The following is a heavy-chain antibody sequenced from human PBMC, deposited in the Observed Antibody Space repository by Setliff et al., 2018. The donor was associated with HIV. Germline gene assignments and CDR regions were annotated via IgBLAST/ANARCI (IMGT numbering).Heavy chain of an antibody. V-gene: IGHV1-2*04. J-gene: IGHJ3*01. D-gene: IGHD2-15*01. CDR3: ARDFHVLGYCSADSCPYDASDV. CDR1: GYTFTGYY. CDR2: ISPNSGGT. Sequence: GASVKVSCKASGYTFTGYYLHWVRQAPGQGLEWMGWISPNSGGTNFAQRFQGWVTLTRDTSISTAYMDLSRLKSDDTAVYYCARDFHVLGYCSADSCPYDASDVWGQGTMVTVSS.